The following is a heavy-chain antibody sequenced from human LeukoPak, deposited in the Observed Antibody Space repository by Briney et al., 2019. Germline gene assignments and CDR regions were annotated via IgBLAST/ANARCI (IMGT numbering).Heavy chain of an antibody. V-gene: IGHV4-4*02. D-gene: IGHD5-12*01. J-gene: IGHJ4*02. Sequence: SGTLSLTCAVSGGSISSSNWWSWVRQPPGKGLEWIGDIYHSGTTNYNPSLKSRVSISVDKSKNQFSLKLSSVTAADTAVYYCARGGGSGYDQFDYWGQGTLVTVSS. CDR3: ARGGGSGYDQFDY. CDR2: IYHSGTT. CDR1: GGSISSSNW.